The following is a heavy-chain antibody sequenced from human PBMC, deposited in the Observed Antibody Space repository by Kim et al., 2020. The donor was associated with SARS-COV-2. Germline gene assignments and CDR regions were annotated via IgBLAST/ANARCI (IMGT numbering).Heavy chain of an antibody. Sequence: SETLSLTCTVSGGSISSSIYYWGWIRQPPGKGLEWIGSIYYSGSTYYNPSLKSRGTISVDTSKNQFSLKLSSVTAADTAVYYCARRPSSLRATEYYFDYWGQGTLVTVSS. CDR3: ARRPSSLRATEYYFDY. J-gene: IGHJ4*02. CDR2: IYYSGST. D-gene: IGHD6-13*01. V-gene: IGHV4-39*01. CDR1: GGSISSSIYY.